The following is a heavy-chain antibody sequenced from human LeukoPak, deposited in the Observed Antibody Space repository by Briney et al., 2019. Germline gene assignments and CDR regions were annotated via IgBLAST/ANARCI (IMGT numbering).Heavy chain of an antibody. Sequence: GRSLRLSCAASGFTFSSYGMHWVRQAPGKGLEWVAVIWYDGSNKYYADSVKGRFTISRDNSKNTLYLQMNSLRAEDTAVYYCARDPHGSGSLDYWGQGTLVTVSS. CDR1: GFTFSSYG. V-gene: IGHV3-33*01. J-gene: IGHJ4*02. CDR3: ARDPHGSGSLDY. D-gene: IGHD3-10*01. CDR2: IWYDGSNK.